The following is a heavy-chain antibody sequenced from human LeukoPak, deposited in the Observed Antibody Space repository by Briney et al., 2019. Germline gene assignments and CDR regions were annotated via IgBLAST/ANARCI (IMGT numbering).Heavy chain of an antibody. CDR3: ARVWEAAFGNWFDP. Sequence: ASVKVSCKASGYTFTSYDINRVRQATGQGLEWMGWMNPNSGNTGYAQKFQGRVTMTRNTSISTAYMELSSLRSEDTAVYYCARVWEAAFGNWFDPWGQGTLVTVSS. J-gene: IGHJ5*02. CDR1: GYTFTSYD. CDR2: MNPNSGNT. V-gene: IGHV1-8*01. D-gene: IGHD6-13*01.